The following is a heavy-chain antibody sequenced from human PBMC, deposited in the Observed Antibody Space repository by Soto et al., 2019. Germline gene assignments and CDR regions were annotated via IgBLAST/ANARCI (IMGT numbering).Heavy chain of an antibody. V-gene: IGHV3-30-3*01. CDR3: ARGLVRGVIRYYFDY. D-gene: IGHD3-10*01. CDR2: ISYDGSNK. CDR1: GFTFSSYA. Sequence: GESLKISCAASGFTFSSYAMHWVRQAPGKGLEWVAVISYDGSNKYYADSGKGRFTISRDNSKNTLYLQMNSLRAEDTAVYYCARGLVRGVIRYYFDYWGQGTLVTVSS. J-gene: IGHJ4*02.